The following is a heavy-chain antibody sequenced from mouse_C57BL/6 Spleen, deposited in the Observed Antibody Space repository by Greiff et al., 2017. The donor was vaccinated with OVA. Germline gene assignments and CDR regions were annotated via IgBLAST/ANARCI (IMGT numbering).Heavy chain of an antibody. V-gene: IGHV14-4*01. D-gene: IGHD1-1*01. CDR1: GFNIKDDY. Sequence: EVQLQQSGAELVRPGASVKLSCTASGFNIKDDYMHWVKQRPEQGLEWIGWIDPENGDTEYASKFQGKATITADTSSNTAYLQLSSLTSEDTAVYYCTTRTAVVGGYFDVWGTGTTVTVSS. J-gene: IGHJ1*03. CDR2: IDPENGDT. CDR3: TTRTAVVGGYFDV.